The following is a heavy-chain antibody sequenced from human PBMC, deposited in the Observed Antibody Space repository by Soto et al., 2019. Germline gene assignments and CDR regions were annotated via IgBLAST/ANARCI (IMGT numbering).Heavy chain of an antibody. J-gene: IGHJ5*02. CDR3: ARQKKENYGGNYEMYNWFDP. CDR1: GYSFTSYW. Sequence: GESLKISCKGSGYSFTSYWIGWVRQMPGKGLEWMGIIYPGDSDTRYSPSFQGQVTISADKSISTAYLQWSSLKASDTAMYYCARQKKENYGGNYEMYNWFDPWGQGTLVTVSS. V-gene: IGHV5-51*01. D-gene: IGHD4-17*01. CDR2: IYPGDSDT.